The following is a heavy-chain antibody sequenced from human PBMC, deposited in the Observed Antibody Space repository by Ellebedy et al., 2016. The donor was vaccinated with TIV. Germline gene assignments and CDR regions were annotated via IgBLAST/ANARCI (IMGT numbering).Heavy chain of an antibody. CDR3: ARGVYGDYEDY. V-gene: IGHV4-34*01. J-gene: IGHJ4*02. CDR1: GGSFSDYY. Sequence: MPSETLSLTCAVYGGSFSDYYWSWIRQPPGKGLEWIGEINHGGSTNYNPSLKSRVTISLDTSKNQFSLKLSSVTAADSAVYYCARGVYGDYEDYWGQGTLVTVSS. CDR2: INHGGST. D-gene: IGHD4-17*01.